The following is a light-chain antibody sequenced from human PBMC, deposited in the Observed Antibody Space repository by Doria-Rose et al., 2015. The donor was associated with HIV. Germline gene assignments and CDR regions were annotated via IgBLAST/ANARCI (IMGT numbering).Light chain of an antibody. CDR2: DGS. J-gene: IGKJ1*01. Sequence: TQSPGTLSLSPGERATLSCRASQSFSSTYLAWYQQKPGQAPSLLIYDGSTRATGIPDRFSASGSGTDFTLIINRLEPEDFALYYCHQCGTSWTFGQGTKVEI. CDR1: QSFSSTY. V-gene: IGKV3-20*01. CDR3: HQCGTSWT.